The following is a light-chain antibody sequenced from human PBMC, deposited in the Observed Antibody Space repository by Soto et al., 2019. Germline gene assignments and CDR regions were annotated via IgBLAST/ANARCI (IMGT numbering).Light chain of an antibody. CDR3: CSYAGYYTVL. V-gene: IGLV2-11*01. J-gene: IGLJ2*01. CDR1: SSDVGGYNY. CDR2: DVN. Sequence: QSVLTQPRSVSGSPGQSVTISCTGTSSDVGGYNYVSWYQQHPGKAPKLIIYDVNKRPSGVPDRFSGSKSGNTASLTISGLQAEDEADYYCCSYAGYYTVLFGGGTKLTVL.